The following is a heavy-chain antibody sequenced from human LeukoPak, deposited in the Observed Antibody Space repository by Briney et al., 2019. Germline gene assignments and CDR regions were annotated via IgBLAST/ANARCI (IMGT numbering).Heavy chain of an antibody. V-gene: IGHV3-30*04. CDR3: ARVSEGGTFSDY. D-gene: IGHD1-26*01. CDR1: GFTFSTYA. Sequence: GKSLRLSCAASGFTFSTYAMHWVRQAPGKGLEWVAVISNDERNEYYANSVKGRFTVSRDNSKNTLFLQMSSLRPEDTAVYFCARVSEGGTFSDYWGQGTLVTVSS. J-gene: IGHJ4*02. CDR2: ISNDERNE.